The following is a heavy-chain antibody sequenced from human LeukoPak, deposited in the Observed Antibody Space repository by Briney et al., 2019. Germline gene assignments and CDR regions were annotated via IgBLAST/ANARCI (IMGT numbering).Heavy chain of an antibody. Sequence: GGSLRLSCAASGFTFSSYAMSWVRQAPGKGLEWVSAISGSGGSTYYADSVKGRFTISRDNSKNTLYLQMNSLRAEDTAVYYCARSASSGSTRGEFDYWGQGTLVTVSS. V-gene: IGHV3-23*01. D-gene: IGHD6-19*01. CDR2: ISGSGGST. CDR3: ARSASSGSTRGEFDY. CDR1: GFTFSSYA. J-gene: IGHJ4*02.